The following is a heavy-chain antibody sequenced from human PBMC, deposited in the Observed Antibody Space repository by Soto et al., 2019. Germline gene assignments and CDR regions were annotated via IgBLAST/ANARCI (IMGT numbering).Heavy chain of an antibody. CDR3: ARSSYGDYDFEY. D-gene: IGHD4-17*01. CDR2: ISSSSSYI. V-gene: IGHV3-21*01. CDR1: GFTFSSYS. J-gene: IGHJ4*02. Sequence: PGGSLRLSCAASGFTFSSYSMNWVRQAPGKGLEWVSSISSSSSYIYYADSVKGRFTISRDNAKNSLYLQMNSLRAEDTAVYYWARSSYGDYDFEYWGQGTLVIVSS.